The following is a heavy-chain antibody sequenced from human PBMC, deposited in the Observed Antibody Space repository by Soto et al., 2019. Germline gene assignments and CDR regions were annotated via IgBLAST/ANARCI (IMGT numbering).Heavy chain of an antibody. J-gene: IGHJ6*03. Sequence: GGSLRLSCAASGFTVSSNYMSWVRQAPGKGLEWVSVIYSGGSTYYADSVKGRFTISRDNSKNTLYLQMNSLRAEDTAVYYCARSTTVTTGYYYYYYMDVWGKGTTVTVSS. D-gene: IGHD4-17*01. CDR1: GFTVSSNY. CDR2: IYSGGST. V-gene: IGHV3-66*01. CDR3: ARSTTVTTGYYYYYYMDV.